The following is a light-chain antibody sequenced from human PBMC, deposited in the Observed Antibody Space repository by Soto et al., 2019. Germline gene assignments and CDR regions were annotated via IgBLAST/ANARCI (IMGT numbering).Light chain of an antibody. CDR2: GAS. CDR3: KQYNNWYA. J-gene: IGKJ2*01. CDR1: QSVASD. Sequence: EIVMTQSPATLSLSPGERATFSCRASQSVASDLAWYQQKPGQAPRLLIYGASTRATGIPARFSGRGYGTEFSLTISSLQSEDSADYYCKQYNNWYAFGQGTKLEIK. V-gene: IGKV3-15*01.